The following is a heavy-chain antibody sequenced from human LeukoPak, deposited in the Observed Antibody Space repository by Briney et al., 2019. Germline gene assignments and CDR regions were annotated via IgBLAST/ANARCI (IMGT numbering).Heavy chain of an antibody. CDR1: GYTFTSYG. J-gene: IGHJ4*02. Sequence: ASVKVSCKASGYTFTSYGISWVRQAPGQGLEWMGWISTYNGNTNYAQKLQGRVTMTTDTSTSTVYMELSSLRSEDTAVYYCARDGVQLWLRAFDYWGQGTLVTVSS. V-gene: IGHV1-18*01. CDR3: ARDGVQLWLRAFDY. CDR2: ISTYNGNT. D-gene: IGHD5-18*01.